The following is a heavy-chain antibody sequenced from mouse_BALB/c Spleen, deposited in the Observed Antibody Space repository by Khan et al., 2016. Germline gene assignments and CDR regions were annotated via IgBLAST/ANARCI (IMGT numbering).Heavy chain of an antibody. V-gene: IGHV2-9*02. CDR2: IWAGGST. J-gene: IGHJ3*01. CDR3: ARFYGNYLFAY. Sequence: VQLQVSGPGLVAPSQSLSITCTVSGFSLTSYGVHWVRQPPGKGLEWLGVIWAGGSTNYNSALMSRLSISKDNSKSQVFLKMNSLQTDDTAMYYCARFYGNYLFAYWGQGTLVTVSA. D-gene: IGHD2-1*01. CDR1: GFSLTSYG.